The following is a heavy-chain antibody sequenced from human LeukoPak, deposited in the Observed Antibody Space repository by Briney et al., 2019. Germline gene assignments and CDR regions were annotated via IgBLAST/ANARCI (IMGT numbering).Heavy chain of an antibody. V-gene: IGHV3-30-3*01. Sequence: GRSLRLSCAASGFTFSSYAMHWVRQAPGKGLEWVAVISYDGSNKYNADSVKGRFTISRDNSKNTLYLQMNSLRAEDTAVYYCASLAPTEPVEMATDPWGQGTLVTVSS. CDR3: ASLAPTEPVEMATDP. J-gene: IGHJ5*02. D-gene: IGHD5-24*01. CDR1: GFTFSSYA. CDR2: ISYDGSNK.